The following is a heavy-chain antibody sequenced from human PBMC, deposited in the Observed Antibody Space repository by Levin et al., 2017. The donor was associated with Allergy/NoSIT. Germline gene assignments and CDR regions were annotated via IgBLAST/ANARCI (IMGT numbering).Heavy chain of an antibody. Sequence: SGESLKISCAASGFTFSSYAMSWVRQAPGKGLEWVSAISGSGGSTYYADSVKGRFTISRDNSKNTLYLQMNSLRAEDTAVYYCAKALNSAKARSFDYWGQGTLVTVSS. J-gene: IGHJ4*02. CDR3: AKALNSAKARSFDY. V-gene: IGHV3-23*01. CDR1: GFTFSSYA. CDR2: ISGSGGST. D-gene: IGHD3-10*01.